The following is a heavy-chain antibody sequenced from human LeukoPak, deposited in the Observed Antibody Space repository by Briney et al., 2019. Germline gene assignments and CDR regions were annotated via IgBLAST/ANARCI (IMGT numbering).Heavy chain of an antibody. J-gene: IGHJ3*02. Sequence: ASVKVSCKASGGTFTSYDINWVRQATGQGLEWMGWMNPNSGNTGYAQKFQGRVTITRNTSISTAYMELSSLRSEDTAVYYCAISSSSDPDAFDIWGQGTMVTVSS. CDR2: MNPNSGNT. CDR3: AISSSSDPDAFDI. D-gene: IGHD6-6*01. V-gene: IGHV1-8*03. CDR1: GGTFTSYD.